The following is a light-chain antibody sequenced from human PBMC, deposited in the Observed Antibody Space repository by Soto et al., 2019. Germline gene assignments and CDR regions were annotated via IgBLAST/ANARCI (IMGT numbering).Light chain of an antibody. CDR1: QSVSSRY. V-gene: IGKV3-20*01. CDR2: GTS. J-gene: IGKJ4*01. Sequence: EIVLTQSPGTLSLSPGERATLSCRASQSVSSRYLVWYQQRPGQPPRLLIYGTSNMAAGIPDRFTGTGSGTDFTLTINRLEPEDSAVYYCQQYGSSALTFGGGTKVEIK. CDR3: QQYGSSALT.